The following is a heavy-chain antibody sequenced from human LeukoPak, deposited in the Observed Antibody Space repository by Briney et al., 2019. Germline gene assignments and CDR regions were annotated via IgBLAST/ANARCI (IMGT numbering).Heavy chain of an antibody. J-gene: IGHJ4*02. V-gene: IGHV3-20*04. Sequence: GGSLRLSCAASGFTFDDYGMSWVRQAPGKGLERVSGINWNGGSTGYADSVKGRFTISRDNAKNSLYLQMNSLRAEDTALYYCARGVYYYDSSGPFDYWGQGTLVTVSS. CDR1: GFTFDDYG. CDR2: INWNGGST. CDR3: ARGVYYYDSSGPFDY. D-gene: IGHD3-22*01.